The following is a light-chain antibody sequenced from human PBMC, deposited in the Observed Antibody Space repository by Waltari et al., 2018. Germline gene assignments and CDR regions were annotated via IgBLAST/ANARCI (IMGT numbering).Light chain of an antibody. V-gene: IGKV3-15*01. CDR1: QSVGTN. J-gene: IGKJ2*03. CDR3: QQYDKWPPFS. CDR2: AAS. Sequence: ETVMTQSPATLSVSPGDRATLSCRASQSVGTNVAWYQQKPGQAPRRLIYAASTSASDIPTRFSGSGSVTEFTFTITGLQSEDFALYFCQQYDKWPPFSFGQGTNLELK.